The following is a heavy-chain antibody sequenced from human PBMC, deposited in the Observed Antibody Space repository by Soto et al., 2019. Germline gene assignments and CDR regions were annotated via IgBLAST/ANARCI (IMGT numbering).Heavy chain of an antibody. CDR3: ARVDISTVYGCVDV. J-gene: IGHJ6*02. CDR1: GASIRRGDHY. V-gene: IGHV4-30-4*01. D-gene: IGHD3-9*01. Sequence: PSETLSLTCTVSGASIRRGDHYWSWIRQPPGKGLEWIGYIYYSGSTYYNPSLKSRVTISVDTSKNQFSLKLTSVTAADTAVYYCARVDISTVYGCVDVWGQGTTVTVSS. CDR2: IYYSGST.